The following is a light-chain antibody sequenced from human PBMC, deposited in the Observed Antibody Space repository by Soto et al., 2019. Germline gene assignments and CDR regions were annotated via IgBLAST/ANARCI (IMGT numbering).Light chain of an antibody. CDR2: GAS. CDR3: QQHDNWPWT. J-gene: IGKJ1*01. CDR1: QSISDT. V-gene: IGKV3-15*01. Sequence: EIVMTQSPATLSVSPGGRATLSCRASQSISDTLAWYQQKPGQAPRLLIHGASTRATGFPARFSGSGSGTDFTLTISSLQSEDFAVYYCQQHDNWPWTFGQGTKVELK.